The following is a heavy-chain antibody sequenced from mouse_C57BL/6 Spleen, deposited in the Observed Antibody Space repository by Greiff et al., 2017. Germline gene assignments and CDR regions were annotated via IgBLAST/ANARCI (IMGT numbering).Heavy chain of an antibody. CDR1: GFSLTSYG. D-gene: IGHD2-3*01. Sequence: VQLLESGPGLVQPSPSLSITCTVSGFSLTSYGVHWVRQSPGKGLEWLGVIWRGGSTDDNAAFMSSLSITKDNSKSQVFFKMNSLQADDTSIYYCAKYRDDGCYYAMDYWGQGTSVTVSS. CDR2: IWRGGST. J-gene: IGHJ4*01. CDR3: AKYRDDGCYYAMDY. V-gene: IGHV2-5*01.